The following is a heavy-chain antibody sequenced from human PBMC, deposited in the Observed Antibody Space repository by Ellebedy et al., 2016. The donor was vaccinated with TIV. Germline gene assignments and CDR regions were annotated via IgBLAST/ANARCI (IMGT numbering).Heavy chain of an antibody. J-gene: IGHJ5*02. V-gene: IGHV3-21*01. D-gene: IGHD4-17*01. CDR1: GFIFSRYS. Sequence: GESLKISCAASGFIFSRYSFNWVRQAPGKGLEWVSAISGSGGSTYYADSVKGRFTISRDNAKNSLYLQMNSLRAEDTAVYYCARDRSGDSSWGQGTLVTVSS. CDR3: ARDRSGDSS. CDR2: ISGSGGST.